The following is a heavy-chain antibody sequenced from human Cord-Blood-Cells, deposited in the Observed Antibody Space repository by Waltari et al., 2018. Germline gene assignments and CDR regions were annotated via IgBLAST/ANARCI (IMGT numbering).Heavy chain of an antibody. V-gene: IGHV3-30*02. Sequence: QVQLVESGGGVVQPGGSLRLSCAASGFTFSSYGMHWVRQDPGKGLGWVAFRRYDGSNKYYADSVKGRFTISRDNSKNTLYLQMNSLRAEDTAVYYCAKGLQYYYGMDVWGQGTTVTVSS. CDR2: RRYDGSNK. J-gene: IGHJ6*02. CDR1: GFTFSSYG. CDR3: AKGLQYYYGMDV.